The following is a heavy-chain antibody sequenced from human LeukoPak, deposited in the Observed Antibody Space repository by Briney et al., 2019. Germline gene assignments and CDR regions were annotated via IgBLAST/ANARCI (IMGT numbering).Heavy chain of an antibody. Sequence: SETLSLTCTVSGGSISSSSYYWGWIRQPPGKGLEWIGSIYYSGSTYYNPSLKSRVTISVDTSKNQFSLMLSSVTAADTAVYFCARFYIGYAFDYWGQGTLVTVSS. J-gene: IGHJ4*02. CDR3: ARFYIGYAFDY. CDR1: GGSISSSSYY. CDR2: IYYSGST. D-gene: IGHD5-12*01. V-gene: IGHV4-39*07.